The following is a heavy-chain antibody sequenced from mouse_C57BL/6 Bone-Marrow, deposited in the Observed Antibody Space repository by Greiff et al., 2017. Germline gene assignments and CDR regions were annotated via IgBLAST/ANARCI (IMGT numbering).Heavy chain of an antibody. V-gene: IGHV1-54*01. D-gene: IGHD2-3*01. CDR1: GYAFTNYL. J-gene: IGHJ3*01. CDR2: INPGSGGT. CDR3: ARVIYDGFSLAY. Sequence: VQLQQSGAELVRPGTSVKVSCKASGYAFTNYLIEWVKQRPGQGLEWIGVINPGSGGTNYNEKFKGKATLTADKSSSTAYMQLSSLTSEDSAVYFCARVIYDGFSLAYWGQGTLVTVSA.